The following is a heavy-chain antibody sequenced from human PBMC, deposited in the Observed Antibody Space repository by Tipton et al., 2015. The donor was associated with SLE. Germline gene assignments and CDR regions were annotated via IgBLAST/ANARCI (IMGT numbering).Heavy chain of an antibody. Sequence: SLRLSCAASGFTFSSYEMNWVRQATGKGLEWVSYISSSGSTIYYADSLKGRCTISRDNAKNSLYLQMNSLRAEDTAVYYCARASYLVDTAMAYFDYWGQGTLVTVSS. CDR1: GFTFSSYE. V-gene: IGHV3-48*03. CDR3: ARASYLVDTAMAYFDY. J-gene: IGHJ4*02. CDR2: ISSSGSTI. D-gene: IGHD5-18*01.